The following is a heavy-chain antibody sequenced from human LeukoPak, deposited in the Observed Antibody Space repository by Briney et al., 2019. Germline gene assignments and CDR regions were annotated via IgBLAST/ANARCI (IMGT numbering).Heavy chain of an antibody. D-gene: IGHD3-22*01. CDR1: GYSISSGYY. V-gene: IGHV4-38-2*01. J-gene: IGHJ4*02. CDR3: ARAYYDSSGYHFDY. Sequence: SETLSLTCAVSGYSISSGYYWGWIRQPPGKGLEWIGSIYHSGSTYYNPSLKSRVTISVDTSKDQFSLKLSSVTAADTAVYYCARAYYDSSGYHFDYWGQGTLVTVSS. CDR2: IYHSGST.